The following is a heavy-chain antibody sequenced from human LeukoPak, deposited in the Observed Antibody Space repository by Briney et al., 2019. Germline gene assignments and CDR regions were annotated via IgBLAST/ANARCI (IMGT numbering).Heavy chain of an antibody. Sequence: ASVKVSCKASGYTFTGYYMHWVRQAPGQGLEWMGWINPNSGGTNYAQKFQGRVTMTRGTSISTAYMELSRLRSDDTAVYYCARDPAFNYYGSGSYYNWFDPWGQGTLVTVSS. J-gene: IGHJ5*02. CDR3: ARDPAFNYYGSGSYYNWFDP. CDR2: INPNSGGT. CDR1: GYTFTGYY. D-gene: IGHD3-10*01. V-gene: IGHV1-2*02.